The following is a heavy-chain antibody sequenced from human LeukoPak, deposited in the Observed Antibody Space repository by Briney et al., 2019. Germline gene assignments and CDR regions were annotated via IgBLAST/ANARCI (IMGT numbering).Heavy chain of an antibody. D-gene: IGHD1-14*01. CDR1: GASIKRGSYY. V-gene: IGHV4-39*01. CDR3: ARQTPAEPNRYTFQDV. CDR2: IYKSGRM. Sequence: NPSETLSLTCTVSGASIKRGSYYWAWMRQAPGKGLEWIGSIYKSGRMYSNPSLKSRVVVSLYTSGNQFSLSLSSVTAADTAAYFCARQTPAEPNRYTFQDVWGLGTTVIVSS. J-gene: IGHJ6*02.